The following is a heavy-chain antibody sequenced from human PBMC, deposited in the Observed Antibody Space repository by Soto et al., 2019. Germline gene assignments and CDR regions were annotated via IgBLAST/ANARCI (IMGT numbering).Heavy chain of an antibody. CDR3: AKIVAARRYSDYGMDV. J-gene: IGHJ6*02. D-gene: IGHD6-6*01. V-gene: IGHV3-30*18. CDR1: GFPFSSYG. CDR2: ISYDGSNK. Sequence: GGSLRLSCAASGFPFSSYGMHWVRQSPGKGLEWVAVISYDGSNKYYADSVKGRFTISRDNSKNTLYLQMNSLRAEDTAVYYCAKIVAARRYSDYGMDVWGQGTTVTVSS.